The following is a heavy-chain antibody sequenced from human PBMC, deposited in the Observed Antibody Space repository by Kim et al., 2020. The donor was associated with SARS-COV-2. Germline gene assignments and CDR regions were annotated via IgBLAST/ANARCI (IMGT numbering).Heavy chain of an antibody. D-gene: IGHD1-26*01. Sequence: GGSLRLSCTASGFTFGDSAMSWVRQAPGKGLEWVCFIRSNADGGTTEYAASVKGRFTISRDDSKSIAYLQMSSLKTDDTAVYYCTRAQHIGSWAYYYYYYIDVWGKGTTLTDSS. CDR3: TRAQHIGSWAYYYYYYIDV. CDR1: GFTFGDSA. V-gene: IGHV3-49*04. J-gene: IGHJ6*03. CDR2: IRSNADGGTT.